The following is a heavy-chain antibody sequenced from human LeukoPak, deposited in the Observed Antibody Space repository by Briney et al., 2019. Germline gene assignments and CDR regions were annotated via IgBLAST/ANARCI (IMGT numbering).Heavy chain of an antibody. J-gene: IGHJ6*02. Sequence: SETLSLTCTVSGGSITSYFWSCVRQPPGQGLEFIGYIYYTGATLYTPSLKRRVTMSVDTSKNEFSLKLSSVTAADTAVYYCARHDPVGYYQHGMDVWGQGTTVTVSS. CDR1: GGSITSYF. D-gene: IGHD2-15*01. V-gene: IGHV4-59*08. CDR3: ARHDPVGYYQHGMDV. CDR2: IYYTGAT.